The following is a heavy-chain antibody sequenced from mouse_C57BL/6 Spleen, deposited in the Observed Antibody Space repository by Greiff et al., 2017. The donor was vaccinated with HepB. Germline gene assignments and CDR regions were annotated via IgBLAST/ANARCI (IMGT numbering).Heavy chain of an antibody. Sequence: EVHLVESGGGLVKPGGSLKLSCAASGFTFSDYGMHWVRQAPEKGLEWVAYISSGSSTIYYADTVKGRFTISRDNAKNTLFLQMTSLRSEDTAMYYCARRDGYPWYFDVWGTGTTVTVSS. CDR2: ISSGSSTI. CDR3: ARRDGYPWYFDV. D-gene: IGHD2-3*01. CDR1: GFTFSDYG. V-gene: IGHV5-17*01. J-gene: IGHJ1*03.